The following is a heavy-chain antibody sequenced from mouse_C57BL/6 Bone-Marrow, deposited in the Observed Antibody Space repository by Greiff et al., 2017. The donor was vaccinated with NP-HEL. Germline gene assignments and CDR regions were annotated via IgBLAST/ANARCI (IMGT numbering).Heavy chain of an antibody. V-gene: IGHV1-64*01. CDR2: IHPNSGST. CDR1: GYTFTSYW. D-gene: IGHD1-1*01. J-gene: IGHJ2*01. Sequence: QVQLQQPGAELVKPGASVKLSCKASGYTFTSYWMHWVKQRPGQGLEWIGMIHPNSGSTNYNEKFKSKATLTVDKSSSTAYMQLSSLTSEDSAVYYCARSHYYGSSSRFDYWGQGTTLTVSS. CDR3: ARSHYYGSSSRFDY.